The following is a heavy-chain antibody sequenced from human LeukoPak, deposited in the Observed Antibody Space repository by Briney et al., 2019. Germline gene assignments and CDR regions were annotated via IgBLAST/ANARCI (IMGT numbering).Heavy chain of an antibody. CDR1: GFTFSSYS. CDR3: ASSVNGYYYDSSGYPGYFQH. Sequence: GGSLRLSCAASGFTFSSYSMNWVRQAPGKGLEWVSYISSSSSTIYYADSVKARFTISRDNAKNSLYLQMNSLRAEDTAVYYCASSVNGYYYDSSGYPGYFQHWGQGTLVTVSS. D-gene: IGHD3-22*01. J-gene: IGHJ1*01. CDR2: ISSSSSTI. V-gene: IGHV3-48*04.